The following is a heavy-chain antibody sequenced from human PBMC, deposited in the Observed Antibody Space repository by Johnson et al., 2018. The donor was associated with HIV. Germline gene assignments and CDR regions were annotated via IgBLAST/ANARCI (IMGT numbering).Heavy chain of an antibody. V-gene: IGHV3-64*01. CDR1: GFTFDDYA. CDR3: ARVAYYYDSIDDDAFDI. CDR2: ISSNGGST. D-gene: IGHD3-22*01. Sequence: VQLVESGGGLVQPGRSLRLSCAASGFTFDDYAMHWVRQAPGKGLEYVSAISSNGGSTYYANSVKGRFTISRDNSKNTLYLQMGSLRAEDMAVYYCARVAYYYDSIDDDAFDIWGQGTMVTVSS. J-gene: IGHJ3*02.